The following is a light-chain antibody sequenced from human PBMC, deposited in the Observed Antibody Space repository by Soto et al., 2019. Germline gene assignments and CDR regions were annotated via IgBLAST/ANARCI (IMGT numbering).Light chain of an antibody. CDR2: DAS. CDR1: QSVSSY. Sequence: EIVLTQSPATLSLSPWERATLSCRASQSVSSYLAWYQQKPGQAPRLLIYDASNRATGIPARFSGSGSGTDFTLTLSSLEPEDFAVYYCQQRSTPLTFGGGTKVDIK. J-gene: IGKJ4*01. V-gene: IGKV3-11*01. CDR3: QQRSTPLT.